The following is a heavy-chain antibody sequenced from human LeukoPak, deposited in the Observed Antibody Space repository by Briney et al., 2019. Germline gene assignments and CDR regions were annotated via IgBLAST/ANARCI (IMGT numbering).Heavy chain of an antibody. Sequence: GESLKISCKGSGYSFTSYWIGWVRQMPGKGLEWMGIIYPGDSDTRYSPSFQGQVTISADKSISTAYLQWSSLKASDTAMYYCARQIEVATIGGAYWDYYMDVWGKGTTVTVSS. CDR3: ARQIEVATIGGAYWDYYMDV. D-gene: IGHD5-24*01. V-gene: IGHV5-51*01. J-gene: IGHJ6*03. CDR2: IYPGDSDT. CDR1: GYSFTSYW.